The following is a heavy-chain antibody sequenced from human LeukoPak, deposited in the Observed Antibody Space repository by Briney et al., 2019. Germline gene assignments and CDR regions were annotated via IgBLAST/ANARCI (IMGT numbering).Heavy chain of an antibody. CDR1: GFTFTNYG. Sequence: GGSLRLSCAASGFTFTNYGMTWVRQAPGKGLEWVSAISGSGGSTYYADSVKGRFTISRDNPKNTLYLQMNSLRAEDTAVYYCAKGGSYDRTYSSYWGQGTLVTVSS. D-gene: IGHD1-26*01. V-gene: IGHV3-23*01. CDR3: AKGGSYDRTYSSY. CDR2: ISGSGGST. J-gene: IGHJ4*02.